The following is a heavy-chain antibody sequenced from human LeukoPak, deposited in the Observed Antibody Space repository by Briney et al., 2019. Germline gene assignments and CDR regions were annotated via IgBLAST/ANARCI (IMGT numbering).Heavy chain of an antibody. V-gene: IGHV5-51*01. J-gene: IGHJ5*02. CDR1: GYNFTIYW. Sequence: ESLKISCKGSGYNFTIYWIGWVRQMPGKGLEWMGIIYPGDSDTRYSTSFQGQVTISAEKSIRTAYLQWSSLKASDTAMYYCARREGGGFYYDAWGQGTLVTVSS. D-gene: IGHD3-10*01. CDR2: IYPGDSDT. CDR3: ARREGGGFYYDA.